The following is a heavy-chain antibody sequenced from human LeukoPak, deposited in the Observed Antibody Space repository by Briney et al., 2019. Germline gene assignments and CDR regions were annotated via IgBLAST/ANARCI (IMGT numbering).Heavy chain of an antibody. CDR2: INRGGGTT. Sequence: GESLRLSCAASGFTFSSYVMSWVRQAPGKGLEWVSAINRGGGTTYYADSVKGRFTISRDNSKNTLYLQMTSLRAEETAVYYCAKTSRAYSNYDSPFDYWGQGPLVTVSA. D-gene: IGHD5-12*01. CDR1: GFTFSSYV. V-gene: IGHV3-23*01. CDR3: AKTSRAYSNYDSPFDY. J-gene: IGHJ4*02.